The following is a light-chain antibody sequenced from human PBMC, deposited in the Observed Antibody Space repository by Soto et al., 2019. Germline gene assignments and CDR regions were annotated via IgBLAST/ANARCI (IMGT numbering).Light chain of an antibody. CDR1: SSNVGAYNL. CDR3: SSYAGNSYV. Sequence: QSALAQPASVSGSPGQSITISCTGSSSNVGAYNLVSWYQQHPGKAPELMIYEGSKRPPGISSRFSGSKSGNTASLTISGLQAEDEADYYCSSYAGNSYVFGPGTKLTV. J-gene: IGLJ1*01. CDR2: EGS. V-gene: IGLV2-23*01.